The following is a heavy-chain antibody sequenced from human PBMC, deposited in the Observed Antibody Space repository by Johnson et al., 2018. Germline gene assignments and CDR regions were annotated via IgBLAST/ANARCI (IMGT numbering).Heavy chain of an antibody. D-gene: IGHD6-19*01. V-gene: IGHV3-9*01. J-gene: IGHJ3*02. Sequence: VQLQESGGGLVQPGRSLRLSCAASGFSFDDYAMHWVRQAPGKGLEWVSGISWNSGSIGYADSVKGRFTISRDNAKNSLYLQMNSLRAEDTALYYCAKDMAVAGTGVFDIWGQGTMVTVSS. CDR2: ISWNSGSI. CDR1: GFSFDDYA. CDR3: AKDMAVAGTGVFDI.